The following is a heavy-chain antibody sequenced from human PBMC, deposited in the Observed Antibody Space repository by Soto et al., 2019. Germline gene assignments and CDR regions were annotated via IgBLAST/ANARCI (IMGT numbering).Heavy chain of an antibody. CDR2: ISAYNGNT. CDR3: ARDRGIYDYVWGSYRYHDAFDI. D-gene: IGHD3-16*02. Sequence: ASVKVSCKASGYTFTSYGISWVRQAPGQGLEWMGWISAYNGNTNYAQKLQGRVTMTTDTSTSTAYMELRSLRSDDTAVYYCARDRGIYDYVWGSYRYHDAFDIWGQGTMVT. J-gene: IGHJ3*02. V-gene: IGHV1-18*04. CDR1: GYTFTSYG.